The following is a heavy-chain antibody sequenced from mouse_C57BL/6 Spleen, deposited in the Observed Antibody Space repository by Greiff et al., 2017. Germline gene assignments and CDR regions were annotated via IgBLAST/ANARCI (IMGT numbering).Heavy chain of an antibody. CDR2: IDPSDSYT. Sequence: QVQLQQPGAELVMPGASVKLSCKASGYTFTSYWMHWVKQRPGQGLEWIGEIDPSDSYTNYNQKFKGKSTLTVDKSSSTAYMQLSSLTSEDSAVYYLSRGEVTTSFDVWGTGTTVTVSS. CDR1: GYTFTSYW. CDR3: SRGEVTTSFDV. J-gene: IGHJ1*03. V-gene: IGHV1-69*01. D-gene: IGHD2-2*01.